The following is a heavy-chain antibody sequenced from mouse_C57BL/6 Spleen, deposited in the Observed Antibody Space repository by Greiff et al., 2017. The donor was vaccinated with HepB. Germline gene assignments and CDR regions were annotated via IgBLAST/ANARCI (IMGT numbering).Heavy chain of an antibody. CDR3: ARSDYYGSSPFAY. Sequence: EVKLKESGPELVKPGASVKISCKASGYSFTDYNMNWVKQSNGKSLEWIGVINPNYGTTSYNQKFKGKATLTVDQSSSTAYMQLNSLTSEDSAVYYCARSDYYGSSPFAYWGQGTLVTVSA. D-gene: IGHD1-1*01. CDR1: GYSFTDYN. CDR2: INPNYGTT. V-gene: IGHV1-39*01. J-gene: IGHJ3*01.